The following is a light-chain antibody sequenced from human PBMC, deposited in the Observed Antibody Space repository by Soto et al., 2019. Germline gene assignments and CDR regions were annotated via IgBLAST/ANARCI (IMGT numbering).Light chain of an antibody. J-gene: IGKJ5*01. Sequence: EIGLTQSPATLSLSTVVRATLSCMASQSISFYLTWYQHKPGQAPRLLIYGASTRATDIPARFSGSGSGTEFTLTISSLQSEDFAVYYCQQYHHWPPITFGQGTRLEIK. V-gene: IGKV3-15*01. CDR1: QSISFY. CDR3: QQYHHWPPIT. CDR2: GAS.